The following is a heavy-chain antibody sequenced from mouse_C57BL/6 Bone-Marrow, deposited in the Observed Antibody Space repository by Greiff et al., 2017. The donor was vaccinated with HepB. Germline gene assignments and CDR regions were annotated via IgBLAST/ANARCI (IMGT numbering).Heavy chain of an antibody. CDR3: AKEVVAWGYYAMDY. CDR1: GFSLTSYG. Sequence: VQLQQSGPGLVQPSQSLSITCTVSGFSLTSYGVHWVRQSPGKGLEWLGVIWRGGSTDYNAAFMSRLSITKDNSKSQVFFKMNSLQADDTAIYYCAKEVVAWGYYAMDYWGQGTSVTVSS. CDR2: IWRGGST. V-gene: IGHV2-5*01. D-gene: IGHD1-1*01. J-gene: IGHJ4*01.